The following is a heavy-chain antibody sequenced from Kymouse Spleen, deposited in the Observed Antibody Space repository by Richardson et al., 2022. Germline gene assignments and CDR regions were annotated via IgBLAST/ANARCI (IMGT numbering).Heavy chain of an antibody. V-gene: IGHV3-33*01. CDR2: IWYDGSNK. J-gene: IGHJ6*02. D-gene: IGHD5-18,IGHD5-18*01. CDR3: ARDPWIQLWFYYYYGMDV. Sequence: QVQLVESGGGVVQPGRSLRLSCAASGFTFSSYGMHWVRQAPGKGLEWVAVIWYDGSNKYYADSVKGRFTISRDNSKNTLYLQMNSLRAEDTAVYYCARDPWIQLWFYYYYGMDVWGQGTTVTVSS. CDR1: GFTFSSYG.